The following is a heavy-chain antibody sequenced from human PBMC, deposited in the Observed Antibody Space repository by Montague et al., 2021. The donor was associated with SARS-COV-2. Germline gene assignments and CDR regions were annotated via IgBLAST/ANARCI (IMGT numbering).Heavy chain of an antibody. D-gene: IGHD2-2*03. Sequence: SLRLSCAASGYSFRNSALGWVRQAPGRGLEWVGLIRHKAYGGTAEYAATVKVRFTISRDDSTHIAYLQMNSLKTEDTSDYYCTKIRQDGGAGYYVDYWGQGTPVTVSS. CDR3: TKIRQDGGAGYYVDY. CDR1: GYSFRNSA. J-gene: IGHJ4*02. CDR2: IRHKAYGGTA. V-gene: IGHV3-49*04.